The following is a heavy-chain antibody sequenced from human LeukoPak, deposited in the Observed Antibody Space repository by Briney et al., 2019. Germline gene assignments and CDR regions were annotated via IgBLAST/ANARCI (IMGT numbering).Heavy chain of an antibody. Sequence: ASVKVSCKASGYTFTGYYMQWVRQAPGQGLEWMGWISAYNGNTNYAQKLQGRVTMTTDTSTSTAYMELRSLRSDDTAVYYCARAYGSGSYYRIDYWGQGTLVTVSS. CDR3: ARAYGSGSYYRIDY. J-gene: IGHJ4*02. V-gene: IGHV1-18*04. CDR2: ISAYNGNT. D-gene: IGHD3-10*01. CDR1: GYTFTGYY.